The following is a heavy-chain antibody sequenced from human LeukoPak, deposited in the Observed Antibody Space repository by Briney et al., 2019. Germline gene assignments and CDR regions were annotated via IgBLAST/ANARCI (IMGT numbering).Heavy chain of an antibody. CDR2: ISASGGST. D-gene: IGHD6-19*01. J-gene: IGHJ4*02. Sequence: GGSLRLSCAASGFTFSSYAMSWVRQAPGQGLEWVSAISASGGSTYYADSVKGRFTITRDNSKNTLYLQMNSLRAEDTAVYYCAKGDRAVAGHNYFDYWGQGTLVTVSS. CDR1: GFTFSSYA. V-gene: IGHV3-23*01. CDR3: AKGDRAVAGHNYFDY.